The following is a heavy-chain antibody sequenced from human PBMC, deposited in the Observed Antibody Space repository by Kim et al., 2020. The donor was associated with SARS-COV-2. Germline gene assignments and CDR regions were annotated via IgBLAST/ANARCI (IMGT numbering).Heavy chain of an antibody. CDR2: T. V-gene: IGHV4-39*07. CDR3: ASGSAHNWFDP. D-gene: IGHD3-10*01. Sequence: TYYNPSLKSRVTISVDTSKNQFSLKLSSVTAADTAVYYCASGSAHNWFDPWGQGTLVTVSS. J-gene: IGHJ5*02.